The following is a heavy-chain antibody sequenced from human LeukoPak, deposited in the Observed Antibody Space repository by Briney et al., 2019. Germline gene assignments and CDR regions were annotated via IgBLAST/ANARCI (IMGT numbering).Heavy chain of an antibody. J-gene: IGHJ4*02. CDR2: MYYSGST. D-gene: IGHD3/OR15-3a*01. CDR3: ARQTGSGLFILP. V-gene: IGHV4-39*01. Sequence: PSETLSLTCTVSGDSISSSSYYWGWIRQPPGKGLEWIGSMYYSGSTYYNPSLKSRVTISVDTSKNQFSLKVTSVTAADTAVYYCARQTGSGLFILPGGQGTLVTVSS. CDR1: GDSISSSSYY.